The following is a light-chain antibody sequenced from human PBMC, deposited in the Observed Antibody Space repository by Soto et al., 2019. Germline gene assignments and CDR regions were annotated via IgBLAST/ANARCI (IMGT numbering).Light chain of an antibody. CDR3: QQYTNWPET. CDR2: SGS. J-gene: IGKJ2*01. Sequence: IVMTQAPATLSVSPVERATLSCRASQSISKNLAWYQQKPGQAPRLLIYSGSTRATGIPARFSGSGSGTEFNLTISSLQSEDFGIYYCQQYTNWPETFGQGTKVDIK. CDR1: QSISKN. V-gene: IGKV3-15*01.